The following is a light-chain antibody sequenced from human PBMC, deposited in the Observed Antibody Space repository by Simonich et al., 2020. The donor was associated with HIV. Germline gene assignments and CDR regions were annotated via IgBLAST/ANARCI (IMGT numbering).Light chain of an antibody. Sequence: QSALTQPASVSGSPGQSITISCTGTSSDVVGDNYVSWYQQHPGKAPNLLIYDVSARPAGVTKRFSRSKSGNTASLTISGLQAEDEADYYCSSYTSSSTWVFGGGTKLTVL. V-gene: IGLV2-14*01. CDR2: DVS. CDR1: SSDVVGDNY. CDR3: SSYTSSSTWV. J-gene: IGLJ3*02.